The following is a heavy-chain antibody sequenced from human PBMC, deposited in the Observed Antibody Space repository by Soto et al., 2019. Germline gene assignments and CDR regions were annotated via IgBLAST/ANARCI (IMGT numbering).Heavy chain of an antibody. CDR2: IYYSGST. V-gene: IGHV4-39*01. D-gene: IGHD6-19*01. Sequence: PSETLSLTCTVSGGSISSSSYYWGWIRQPPGKGLEWIGSIYYSGSTYYNPSLKSRVTISVDTSKNQFSLKLSSVTAADTAVYYCASYSSGWFHFGYYYYGMDVWGQGTTVTVSS. CDR3: ASYSSGWFHFGYYYYGMDV. CDR1: GGSISSSSYY. J-gene: IGHJ6*02.